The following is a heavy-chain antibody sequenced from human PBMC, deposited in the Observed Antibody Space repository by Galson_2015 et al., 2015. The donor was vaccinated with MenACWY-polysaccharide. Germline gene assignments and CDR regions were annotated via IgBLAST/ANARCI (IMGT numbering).Heavy chain of an antibody. CDR1: GGTFSSYA. V-gene: IGHV1-69*13. CDR3: ARVSMVAGAFDI. Sequence: SVKVSCKASGGTFSSYAISWVRQAPGQGLEWMGGIIPIFGTANYAQKFQGRVTITADESTSTAYMELSSLRSEDTAVYYCARVSMVAGAFDIWGQGTMVTVSS. CDR2: IIPIFGTA. J-gene: IGHJ3*02. D-gene: IGHD2-8*01.